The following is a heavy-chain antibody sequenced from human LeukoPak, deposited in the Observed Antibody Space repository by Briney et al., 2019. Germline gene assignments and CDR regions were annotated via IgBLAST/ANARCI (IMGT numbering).Heavy chain of an antibody. Sequence: GGTLRLSCAASGFTFSTYAMNWVRQAPGKGLEWVSGIHGRGTSTYYADSVKGRFTISRDNSKNTLYLQMNSLRAEDTAVYYCAKDRYYDSSGYDYGRSYFDYWGQGTLVTVSS. J-gene: IGHJ4*02. CDR1: GFTFSTYA. V-gene: IGHV3-23*01. CDR3: AKDRYYDSSGYDYGRSYFDY. D-gene: IGHD3-22*01. CDR2: IHGRGTST.